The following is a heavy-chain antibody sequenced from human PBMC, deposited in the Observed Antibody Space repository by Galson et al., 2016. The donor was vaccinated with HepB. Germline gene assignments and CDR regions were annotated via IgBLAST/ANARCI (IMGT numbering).Heavy chain of an antibody. CDR3: TPLPTGQQPYYFDL. Sequence: SLRLSCAASGFTFSHAWMSWVRQAPGKGLEWVGRMKSIFDGGSTDYAAPVKGRFTISRDDAKNTVYLQMKRLRMDDTATYYCTPLPTGQQPYYFDLWGQGTLVIVSS. V-gene: IGHV3-15*01. CDR1: GFTFSHAW. D-gene: IGHD6-13*01. J-gene: IGHJ4*02. CDR2: MKSIFDGGST.